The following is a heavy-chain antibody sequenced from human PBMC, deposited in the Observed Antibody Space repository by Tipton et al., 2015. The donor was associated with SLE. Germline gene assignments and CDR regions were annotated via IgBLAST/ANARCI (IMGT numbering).Heavy chain of an antibody. Sequence: GLVKPSETLSLTCTVSGGSINSHYWSWIRQPPGKGLQWIGYVYYTGGTNYNPSLKSRVTISADTSNNQFSLKLSSVTAADTAVYYCARDKWGEYTASTGYFWSFDPWGQGIPVTVSS. D-gene: IGHD3-9*01. J-gene: IGHJ5*02. CDR3: ARDKWGEYTASTGYFWSFDP. CDR1: GGSINSHY. V-gene: IGHV4-59*11. CDR2: VYYTGGT.